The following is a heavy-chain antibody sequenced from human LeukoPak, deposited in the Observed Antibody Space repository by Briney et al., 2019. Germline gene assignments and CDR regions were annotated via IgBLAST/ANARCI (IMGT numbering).Heavy chain of an antibody. CDR1: GVSINTNY. CDR3: ARDAGANAY. J-gene: IGHJ4*02. D-gene: IGHD4/OR15-4a*01. Sequence: SETLSLTCTVSGVSINTNYWTWIPQFPGKGLEWIGYIHYSGSTTYNPSLESRVTISVDTSKNQFSLKLTSVTSADTAVYFCARDAGANAYWGQGALVTVSS. V-gene: IGHV4-59*01. CDR2: IHYSGST.